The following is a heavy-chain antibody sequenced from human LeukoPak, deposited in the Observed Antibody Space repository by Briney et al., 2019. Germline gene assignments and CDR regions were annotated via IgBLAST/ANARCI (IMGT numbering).Heavy chain of an antibody. CDR2: INSNGDST. CDR1: GFTISGYT. CDR3: AKDNWAAAASTLFDY. Sequence: PGGSLRLSCAASGFTISGYTMHWVRQAPGKGLKSVSAINSNGDSTYYANSVKGRFTISRDNSKNTLYLQMGSLRAEDTAVYYCAKDNWAAAASTLFDYWGQGTLVTVSS. J-gene: IGHJ4*02. D-gene: IGHD6-13*01. V-gene: IGHV3-64*01.